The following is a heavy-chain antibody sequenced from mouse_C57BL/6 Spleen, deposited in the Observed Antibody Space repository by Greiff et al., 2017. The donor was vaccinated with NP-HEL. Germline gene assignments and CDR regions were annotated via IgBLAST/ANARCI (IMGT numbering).Heavy chain of an antibody. CDR1: GYTFTSYW. V-gene: IGHV1-64*01. Sequence: QVQLQQPGAELVKPGASVKLSCKASGYTFTSYWMHWVKQRPGQGLEWIGMIHPNSGSTNYNEKFKSKATLTVDKSSSTAYMQLSSLTSEDSAVYYGARYDYVYYFDYWGQGTTLTVSS. D-gene: IGHD2-4*01. CDR3: ARYDYVYYFDY. CDR2: IHPNSGST. J-gene: IGHJ2*01.